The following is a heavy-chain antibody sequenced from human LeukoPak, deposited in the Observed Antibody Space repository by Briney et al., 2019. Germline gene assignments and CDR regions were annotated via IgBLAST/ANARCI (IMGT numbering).Heavy chain of an antibody. CDR2: IYYSGST. D-gene: IGHD6-19*01. Sequence: SETLSLTCSVSGGSISSGSYYWGWIRQPPGKGLEWIASIYYSGSTYYNPSLKGRVTISLDMSKNQFSLKINSMTAADTAVYYCAREGQWLPDWFDPWGQGTLVTVSS. CDR3: AREGQWLPDWFDP. CDR1: GGSISSGSYY. J-gene: IGHJ5*02. V-gene: IGHV4-39*07.